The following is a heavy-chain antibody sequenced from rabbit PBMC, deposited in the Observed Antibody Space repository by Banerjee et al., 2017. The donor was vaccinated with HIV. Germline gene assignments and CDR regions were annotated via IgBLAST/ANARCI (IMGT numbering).Heavy chain of an antibody. Sequence: QELLEESGGDLFRPEGSLTLTSTASGFSFVSSTMCWVRQAPGKGLEWIACIDTGSSGSTDYASWAKGRFTISKTSSTTVTLQMTSLTAADTATYFCARVIGGSGYAMDLWGQGTLVTVS. J-gene: IGHJ3*01. V-gene: IGHV1S45*01. CDR2: IDTGSSGST. CDR3: ARVIGGSGYAMDL. D-gene: IGHD6-1*01. CDR1: GFSFVSST.